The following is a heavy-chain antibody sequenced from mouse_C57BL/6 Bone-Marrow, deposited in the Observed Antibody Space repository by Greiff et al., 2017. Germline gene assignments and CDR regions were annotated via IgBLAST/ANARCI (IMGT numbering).Heavy chain of an antibody. CDR1: GYTFTGYW. D-gene: IGHD1-1*01. J-gene: IGHJ1*03. V-gene: IGHV1-9*01. CDR3: ARRYYGSRNWYFDV. Sequence: VQLVESGAELMKPGASVKLSCKATGYTFTGYWIEWVKQRPGHGLEWIGEILPGSGNTNYNEKFKGKATFTADTSANTAYMQLSSLTTEDSAIYYCARRYYGSRNWYFDVWGTGTTVTVSA. CDR2: ILPGSGNT.